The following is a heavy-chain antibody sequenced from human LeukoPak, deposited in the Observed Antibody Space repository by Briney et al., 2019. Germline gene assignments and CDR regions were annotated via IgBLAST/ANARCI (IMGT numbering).Heavy chain of an antibody. CDR3: ARASTLEPRIVGASGAFDI. CDR1: GYTFTSYD. J-gene: IGHJ3*02. D-gene: IGHD1-26*01. Sequence: ASVTVSCKASGYTFTSYDINWVRQATGQGLEWMGWMNPNSGNTGYAQKFQGRVTMARNTSISTAYMELSSLRSEDTAVYYCARASTLEPRIVGASGAFDIWGQGTMVTVSS. CDR2: MNPNSGNT. V-gene: IGHV1-8*01.